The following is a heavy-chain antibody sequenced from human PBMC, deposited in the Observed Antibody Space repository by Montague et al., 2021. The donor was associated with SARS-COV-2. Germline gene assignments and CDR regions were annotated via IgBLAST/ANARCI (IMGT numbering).Heavy chain of an antibody. CDR2: NNHSGSN. V-gene: IGHV4-34*01. J-gene: IGHJ4*02. Sequence: SETLSLTCAVYGGAFSGHYWNWIRQHPGKGLEWIGENNHSGSNNNNKSLKSRVTMSVDKSKNQFSLKLRSVTAADTAVYYCARGARQGYGFRLGSFDYWGQGTLVTVSS. CDR3: ARGARQGYGFRLGSFDY. D-gene: IGHD3-10*01. CDR1: GGAFSGHY.